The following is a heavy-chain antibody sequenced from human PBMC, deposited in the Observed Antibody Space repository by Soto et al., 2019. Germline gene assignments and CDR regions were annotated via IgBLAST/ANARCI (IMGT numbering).Heavy chain of an antibody. V-gene: IGHV3-33*01. CDR1: GFTFSSYG. D-gene: IGHD3-3*01. Sequence: QVQLVESGGGVVQPGRSLRLSCAASGFTFSSYGMHWVRQAPGKGLEWVAVIWYDGSNKYYADSVKGRFTISRDNSKNTLYLQMNSLRAEDTAVYYCARDGIFGVPDDYWGQGTLVTVSS. CDR3: ARDGIFGVPDDY. J-gene: IGHJ4*02. CDR2: IWYDGSNK.